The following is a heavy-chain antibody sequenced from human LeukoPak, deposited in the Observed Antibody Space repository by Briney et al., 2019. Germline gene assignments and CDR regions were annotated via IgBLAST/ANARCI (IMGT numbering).Heavy chain of an antibody. D-gene: IGHD6-19*01. Sequence: SETLSLTCAVYGGSFSGYYWSWIRQPPGKGLGWMGEINHSGSTNYNPSLKSRVTISVDTSKNQFSPKLSSVTAADTAVYYCARSSLAVAGARYFDYWGQGTLVTVSS. J-gene: IGHJ4*02. CDR1: GGSFSGYY. CDR2: INHSGST. CDR3: ARSSLAVAGARYFDY. V-gene: IGHV4-34*01.